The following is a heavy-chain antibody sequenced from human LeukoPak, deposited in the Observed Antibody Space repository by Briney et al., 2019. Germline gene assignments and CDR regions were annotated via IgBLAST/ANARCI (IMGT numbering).Heavy chain of an antibody. CDR3: AREATSSSWYVNWFDP. D-gene: IGHD6-13*01. CDR2: INPNSGGT. CDR1: GYTFTGYY. J-gene: IGHJ5*02. Sequence: GASVKVSCKASGYTFTGYYMHWVRQAPGQGLEWMGWINPNSGGTNYAQKLQGRVTMTTDTSTSTAYMELRSLRSEDTAVYYCAREATSSSWYVNWFDPWGQGTLVTVSS. V-gene: IGHV1-2*02.